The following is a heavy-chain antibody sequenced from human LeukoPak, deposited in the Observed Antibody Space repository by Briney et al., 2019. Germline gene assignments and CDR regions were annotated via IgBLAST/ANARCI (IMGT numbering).Heavy chain of an antibody. Sequence: ASVKVSCKASGYTFTSYDINWVRQATGQGLEWMGWMNPNSGNTGYAQKFQGRVTMTRNTSISTAYMELSSLRSEDTAVYYCARVEYSSSWYVRYYYYYGMDVWGQGTTVTVSS. CDR1: GYTFTSYD. CDR2: MNPNSGNT. J-gene: IGHJ6*02. V-gene: IGHV1-8*01. D-gene: IGHD6-13*01. CDR3: ARVEYSSSWYVRYYYYYGMDV.